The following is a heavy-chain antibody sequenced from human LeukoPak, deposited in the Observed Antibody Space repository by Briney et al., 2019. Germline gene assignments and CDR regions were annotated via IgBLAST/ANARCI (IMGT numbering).Heavy chain of an antibody. CDR2: INHSGST. J-gene: IGHJ5*02. CDR1: GGSFSGYY. CDR3: GXXXXXYGDYRKSHWFDP. V-gene: IGHV4-34*01. D-gene: IGHD4-17*01. Sequence: KPSETLSLTCAVYGGSFSGYYWSWIRQPPGKGLEWIGEINHSGSTNYNPSLKSRVTISVDTSKNQFSLKLSSVTAADTAVYYCGXXXXXYGDYRKSHWFDPWGQGTLVTVSS.